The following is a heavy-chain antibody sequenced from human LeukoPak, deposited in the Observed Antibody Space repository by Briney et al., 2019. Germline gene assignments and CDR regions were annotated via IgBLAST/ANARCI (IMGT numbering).Heavy chain of an antibody. CDR1: GFSVNNYG. CDR3: ARDMWGVHGYDFGYNFDS. CDR2: IWYEGSNE. Sequence: GGSLRLSCAASGFSVNNYGMHWVRQAPGKGLEWVAVIWYEGSNEFYTDAVRGRFTISTDTSKNTLHLQMDSLSVEDTATYYCARDMWGVHGYDFGYNFDSWGQGTQVTVSS. V-gene: IGHV3-33*01. D-gene: IGHD5-18*01. J-gene: IGHJ4*02.